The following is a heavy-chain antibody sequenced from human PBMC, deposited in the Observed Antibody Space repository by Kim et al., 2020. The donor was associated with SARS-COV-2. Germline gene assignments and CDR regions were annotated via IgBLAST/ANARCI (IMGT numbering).Heavy chain of an antibody. Sequence: GGSLRLSCATSGFTFTDFALTWVRQAPGKGLDWVAGISDAGGSTYKADSVKGRFTISRDNYKNILYLQMNGLRAEDTAVYYCAKVSVAYGLYWYCDLWS. CDR3: AKVSVAYGLYWYCDL. CDR2: ISDAGGST. V-gene: IGHV3-23*01. D-gene: IGHD3-10*01. CDR1: GFTFTDFA. J-gene: IGHJ2*01.